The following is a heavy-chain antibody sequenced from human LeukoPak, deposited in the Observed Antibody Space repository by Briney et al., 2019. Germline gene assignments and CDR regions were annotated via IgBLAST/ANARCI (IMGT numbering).Heavy chain of an antibody. V-gene: IGHV1-46*01. CDR1: GYTFTNYY. CDR2: INPSGGTT. J-gene: IGHJ6*02. Sequence: ASVKVSCKASGYTFTNYYMHWVRQAPGQGLEWMGLINPSGGTTTYAHKFQDRVTMTRDTSTSTVYMGVSSLRPEDTAVYYCARPASIIPASNVYYYYYAMDVWGQGTTVTVSS. D-gene: IGHD2-2*01. CDR3: ARPASIIPASNVYYYYYAMDV.